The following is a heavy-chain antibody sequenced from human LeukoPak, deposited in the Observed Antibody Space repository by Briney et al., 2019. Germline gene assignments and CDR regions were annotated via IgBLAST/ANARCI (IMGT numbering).Heavy chain of an antibody. CDR3: ARDLRGSSPPRNFDY. CDR1: GYTFTSYG. D-gene: IGHD6-6*01. V-gene: IGHV1-18*01. Sequence: ASVKVSCKASGYTFTSYGISWVRQAPGQGLEWMGWISAYNGNTNYAQKFQGRVTMTRNTSISTAYMELSSLRSDDTAVYYCARDLRGSSPPRNFDYWGQGTLVTVSS. J-gene: IGHJ4*02. CDR2: ISAYNGNT.